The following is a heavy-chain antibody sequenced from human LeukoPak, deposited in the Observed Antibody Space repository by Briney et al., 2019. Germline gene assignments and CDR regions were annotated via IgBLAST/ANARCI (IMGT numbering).Heavy chain of an antibody. Sequence: PSETLSLTCTVSGGSVSSGDYYWSWIRQPPGKGLEWIGSVYHSGETYYNPSLNSRVTISVDRSKNQFSLKLSSVTAADTAVYYCARGHSGGIAAAGCWFDPWGQGTLVTVSS. CDR2: VYHSGET. J-gene: IGHJ5*02. CDR1: GGSVSSGDYY. D-gene: IGHD6-13*01. V-gene: IGHV4-30-2*01. CDR3: ARGHSGGIAAAGCWFDP.